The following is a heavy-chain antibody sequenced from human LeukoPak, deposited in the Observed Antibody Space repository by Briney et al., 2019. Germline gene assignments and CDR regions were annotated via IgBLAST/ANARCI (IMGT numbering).Heavy chain of an antibody. D-gene: IGHD4-17*01. J-gene: IGHJ2*01. Sequence: PSETLSLTCTVSSGSISSSSYYWGWIRQPPGKGREWIGSSYYSGSTYYNPSLKSRVTISVDTSKNQFSLKLSSVTAADTAVYFCARLVTINTVTTARYWYFDLWGRGTLVTVSS. V-gene: IGHV4-39*01. CDR3: ARLVTINTVTTARYWYFDL. CDR2: SYYSGST. CDR1: SGSISSSSYY.